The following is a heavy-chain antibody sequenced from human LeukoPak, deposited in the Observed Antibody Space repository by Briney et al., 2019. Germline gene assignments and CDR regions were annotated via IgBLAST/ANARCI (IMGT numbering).Heavy chain of an antibody. CDR3: ARDGDATMVRVRDY. D-gene: IGHD3-10*01. CDR2: MNQDGSEK. Sequence: GGSLRLSCAASGFTFNSYWMSWVRQAPGRGLEWVANMNQDGSEKWYVGSVRGRFTISRDNAKNSLYLQMNSLRAEDTAVYYCARDGDATMVRVRDYWGQGTLVTVSS. CDR1: GFTFNSYW. V-gene: IGHV3-7*03. J-gene: IGHJ4*02.